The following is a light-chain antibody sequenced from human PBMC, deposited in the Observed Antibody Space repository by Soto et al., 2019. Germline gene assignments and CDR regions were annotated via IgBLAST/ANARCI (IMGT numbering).Light chain of an antibody. Sequence: DIQITQSPASVSSSVLDRVTITCRASQSISSYLNWYQQKPGKAPKLLIYAASSLQSGVPSRFSGSGSGTDFTLTISSLQPEDFATYYCQQSYSTPSTFGQGTKVDI. CDR1: QSISSY. CDR2: AAS. V-gene: IGKV1-39*01. J-gene: IGKJ1*01. CDR3: QQSYSTPST.